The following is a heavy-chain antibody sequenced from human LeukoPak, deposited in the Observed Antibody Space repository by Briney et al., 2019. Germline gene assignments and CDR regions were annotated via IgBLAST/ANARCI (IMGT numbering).Heavy chain of an antibody. V-gene: IGHV3-23*01. CDR3: AKGRNAADDAALND. CDR1: GFSSISYV. Sequence: PGGSLRDSRAASGFSSISYVLCCVRQAPGKGLEWVSSISGSGGNTFYADSVKGRFTISRDNSKNTLYLQMYSLRAEDTAAYHWAKGRNAADDAALNDWGEGSLVTVSS. D-gene: IGHD2-8*01. J-gene: IGHJ4*02. CDR2: ISGSGGNT.